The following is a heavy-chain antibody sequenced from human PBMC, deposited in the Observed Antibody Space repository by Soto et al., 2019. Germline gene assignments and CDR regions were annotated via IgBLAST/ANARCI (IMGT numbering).Heavy chain of an antibody. CDR2: IYYSGST. V-gene: IGHV4-39*01. CDR1: GGSISSSSYY. Sequence: SETLSLTCTVSGGSISSSSYYWGWIRQPPGKGLEWIGSIYYSGSTYYNPSLKSRVTISVDTSKNQFSLKLSSVTAADTAVYYCARPDYQLLFYWGQGTLVTVSS. CDR3: ARPDYQLLFY. D-gene: IGHD2-2*01. J-gene: IGHJ4*02.